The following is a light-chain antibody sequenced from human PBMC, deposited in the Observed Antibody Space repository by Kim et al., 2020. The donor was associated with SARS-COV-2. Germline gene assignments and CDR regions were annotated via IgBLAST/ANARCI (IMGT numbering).Light chain of an antibody. CDR3: QQYNFYYT. J-gene: IGKJ2*01. V-gene: IGKV1-5*03. CDR1: ETINSR. CDR2: KAS. Sequence: DIQMTQSPSTLSASVGDRVTITCRASETINSRLAWYQQKPGKAPKLLIYKASNLESGVSSRFSGSGSGTEFTLTISSLQPDDFATYYCQQYNFYYTFGQGTKLEIK.